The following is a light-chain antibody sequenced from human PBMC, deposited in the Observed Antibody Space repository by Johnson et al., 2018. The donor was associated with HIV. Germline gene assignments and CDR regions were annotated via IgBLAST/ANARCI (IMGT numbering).Light chain of an antibody. V-gene: IGLV1-51*02. J-gene: IGLJ1*01. CDR1: SSNIGNNY. Sequence: QSVLTQAPSVSAAPGQKVTISCSGGSSNIGNNYVSWYQQLPRAAPKLLIYENSKRPSGIPDRFSGSKSGTSATLDITGLQTGDEADYYCGTWDSSLSSYVFGTGTKVTVL. CDR3: GTWDSSLSSYV. CDR2: ENS.